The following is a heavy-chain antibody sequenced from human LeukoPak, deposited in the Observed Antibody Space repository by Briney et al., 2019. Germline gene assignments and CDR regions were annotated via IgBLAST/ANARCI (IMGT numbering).Heavy chain of an antibody. J-gene: IGHJ6*03. CDR3: AKDGSWGDYYFYFYMDV. CDR2: ISGSGYCT. Sequence: PGGSLRLSCEASGSGFTFGNFGMSWVRQAPGKGLEWLSGISGSGYCTYYADSVKGRFTISRDNSKNTLYIQMNSLRAEDTAVYYCAKDGSWGDYYFYFYMDVWGKGTTVTVSS. D-gene: IGHD3-16*01. CDR1: GSGFTFGNFG. V-gene: IGHV3-23*01.